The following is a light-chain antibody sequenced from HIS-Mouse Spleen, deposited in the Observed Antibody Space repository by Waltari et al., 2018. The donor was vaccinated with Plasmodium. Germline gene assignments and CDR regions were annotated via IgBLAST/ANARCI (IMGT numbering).Light chain of an antibody. J-gene: IGKJ1*01. V-gene: IGKV3-15*01. Sequence: EIVMTQSPATLSVSPGERATLSCRASQSVSSNLAWYQQKPGQAPRIPIYGASTRATGIPARFSGSGSGTEFTLTISSMQSEDFAVYYCQQYNNWPQTFGQGTKVEIK. CDR2: GAS. CDR1: QSVSSN. CDR3: QQYNNWPQT.